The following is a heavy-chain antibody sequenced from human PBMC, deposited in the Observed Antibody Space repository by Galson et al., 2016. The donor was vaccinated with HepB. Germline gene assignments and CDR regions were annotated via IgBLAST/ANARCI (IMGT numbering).Heavy chain of an antibody. V-gene: IGHV3-74*01. CDR2: INSDGSRT. CDR3: ARDSAAAGTEWFDP. CDR1: GFTFSSDW. Sequence: SLRLSCAASGFTFSSDWMYWVRQAPGKGLVWVSRINSDGSRTNYADSVKGRFTISRDNAKNTLYLQMNSLRAEDTAGYYCARDSAAAGTEWFDPWAREPWSPSPQ. D-gene: IGHD6-13*01. J-gene: IGHJ5*02.